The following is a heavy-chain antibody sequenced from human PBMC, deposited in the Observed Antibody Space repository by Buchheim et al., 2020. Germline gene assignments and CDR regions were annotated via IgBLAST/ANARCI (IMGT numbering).Heavy chain of an antibody. CDR1: GFTFSSYG. V-gene: IGHV3-33*01. CDR3: ARLAGSSGWYDVNDY. D-gene: IGHD6-19*01. Sequence: QVQLVESGGGVVQPGRSLRLSCAASGFTFSSYGMHWVRQAPGKGLEWVAVIWYDGSNKYYADSVKGRFTISRDNSKNTLYLQMNSLRAEETAVYYCARLAGSSGWYDVNDYWGQGTL. J-gene: IGHJ4*02. CDR2: IWYDGSNK.